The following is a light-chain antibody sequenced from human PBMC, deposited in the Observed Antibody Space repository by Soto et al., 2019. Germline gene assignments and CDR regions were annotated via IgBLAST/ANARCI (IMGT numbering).Light chain of an antibody. Sequence: EIVMTQSPATLSVSPGERATLSCRASQSVSSNLAWYQQQPGQAPRLLIHGASTRATGIPARFSGSGTGTEFPPTISSLQSEDFAFYYCQQYNDWPPLPFGGGTRVEIK. CDR2: GAS. CDR1: QSVSSN. V-gene: IGKV3-15*01. J-gene: IGKJ4*01. CDR3: QQYNDWPPLP.